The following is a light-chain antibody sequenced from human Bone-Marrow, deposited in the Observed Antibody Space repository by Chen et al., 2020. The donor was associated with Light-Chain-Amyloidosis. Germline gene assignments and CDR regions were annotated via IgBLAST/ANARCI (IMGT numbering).Light chain of an antibody. CDR1: QSVSISY. J-gene: IGKJ2*01. CDR2: AAA. Sequence: DIVLTQSPGTLSLSPGERATLSCRASQSVSISYLAWYQQKPGQAPRLLIYAAASRATGIPDRFSGSGSGTDFTLTISRLEPEDFAVYYCQQYGSSGYTFGQGTRLEIK. CDR3: QQYGSSGYT. V-gene: IGKV3-20*01.